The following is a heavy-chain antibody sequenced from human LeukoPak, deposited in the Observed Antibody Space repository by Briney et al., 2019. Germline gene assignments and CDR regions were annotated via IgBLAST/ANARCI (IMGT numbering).Heavy chain of an antibody. CDR3: AGNWGLGGAVDY. CDR1: GGTFSSYA. Sequence: ASVKVSCKASGGTFSSYAISWVRQAPGQGLEWMGRIIPILGIANYAQKFQGRVTITADKSTSTAYMELSSLRSEDTAVYYCAGNWGLGGAVDYWGQGTLVTVSS. CDR2: IIPILGIA. V-gene: IGHV1-69*04. D-gene: IGHD7-27*01. J-gene: IGHJ4*02.